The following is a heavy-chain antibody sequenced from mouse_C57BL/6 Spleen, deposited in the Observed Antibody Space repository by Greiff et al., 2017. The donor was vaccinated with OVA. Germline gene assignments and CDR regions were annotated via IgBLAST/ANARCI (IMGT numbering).Heavy chain of an antibody. J-gene: IGHJ4*01. D-gene: IGHD1-1*01. CDR2: INYDGSST. CDR3: ARGEYYGSSDYAMDY. CDR1: GFTFSDYY. V-gene: IGHV5-16*01. Sequence: EVHLVESEGGLVQPGSSMKLSCTASGFTFSDYYMAWVRQVPEKGLEWVANINYDGSSTYYLDSLKSRFIISRDNAKNILYLQMSSLKSEDTATYYCARGEYYGSSDYAMDYWGQGTSVTVSS.